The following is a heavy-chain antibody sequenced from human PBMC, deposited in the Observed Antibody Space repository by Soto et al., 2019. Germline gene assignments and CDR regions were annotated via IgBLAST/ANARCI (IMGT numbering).Heavy chain of an antibody. J-gene: IGHJ3*02. D-gene: IGHD6-13*01. Sequence: PGGSLRLSCAASGFTFSSYWMSWVRQAPGKGLEWVANIKQDGSEKYYVDSVKGRFTISRDNAKNSLYLQMNSLRAEDTAVYYCARVGAAAALGAFDIWGQGTMVTVSS. CDR2: IKQDGSEK. CDR1: GFTFSSYW. CDR3: ARVGAAAALGAFDI. V-gene: IGHV3-7*01.